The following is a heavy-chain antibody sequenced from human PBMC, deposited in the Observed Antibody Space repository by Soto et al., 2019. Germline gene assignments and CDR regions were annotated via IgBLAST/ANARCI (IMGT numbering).Heavy chain of an antibody. CDR1: GFTFRSYS. J-gene: IGHJ6*02. CDR3: ARAYSGRLPRRADYYFAMDV. V-gene: IGHV3-48*01. CDR2: ISSSSTTI. D-gene: IGHD2-15*01. Sequence: PGGSLRLSCAASGFTFRSYSMNWVRQAPGKGLEWISYISSSSTTIYYGDSVKGRFTISRDNARNSLYLQMNSLRAEDTAVYYCARAYSGRLPRRADYYFAMDVWGQGTTVTVSS.